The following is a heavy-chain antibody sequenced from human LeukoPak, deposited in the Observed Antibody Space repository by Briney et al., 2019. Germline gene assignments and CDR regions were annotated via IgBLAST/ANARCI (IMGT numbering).Heavy chain of an antibody. Sequence: GGSLRLSCAASGFTFSGQWMSWVRQAPGKGLEWVANIKEDGSATSYVDSVKGRFTISRDNAKSSLYLQMNSLRVDDTAVYYCAMATRWGQGTLVTVPS. J-gene: IGHJ4*02. V-gene: IGHV3-7*04. CDR2: IKEDGSAT. CDR3: AMATR. CDR1: GFTFSGQW.